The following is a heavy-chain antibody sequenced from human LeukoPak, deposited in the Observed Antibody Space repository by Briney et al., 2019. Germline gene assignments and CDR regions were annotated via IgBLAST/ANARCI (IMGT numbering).Heavy chain of an antibody. D-gene: IGHD2-8*01. Sequence: PSETLSLTCTVSGGSISTYYWSWIRQPPGKGLEWLGYVHYSGNTNYNPSLESRVTISVDTSKNQFSLKLSSVTAADTALYYCAREREARGYCTNGVCPTWFDPWGQGTLVTVSS. V-gene: IGHV4-59*12. CDR2: VHYSGNT. CDR3: AREREARGYCTNGVCPTWFDP. CDR1: GGSISTYY. J-gene: IGHJ5*02.